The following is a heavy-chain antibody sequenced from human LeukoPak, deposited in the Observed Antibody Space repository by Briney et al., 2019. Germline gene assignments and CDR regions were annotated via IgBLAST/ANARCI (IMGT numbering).Heavy chain of an antibody. V-gene: IGHV3-20*04. CDR2: INWNGGST. D-gene: IGHD5-18*01. CDR1: GFTFNIYS. J-gene: IGHJ6*03. CDR3: ARAVDSDTAMVTGYYYYMDV. Sequence: GGSLRLSCVASGFTFNIYSVSWVRQAPGKGLEWVSGINWNGGSTGYADSVKGRLTISRDNAKNSLYLQMNSLRAEDTALYYCARAVDSDTAMVTGYYYYMDVWGKGTTVTVSS.